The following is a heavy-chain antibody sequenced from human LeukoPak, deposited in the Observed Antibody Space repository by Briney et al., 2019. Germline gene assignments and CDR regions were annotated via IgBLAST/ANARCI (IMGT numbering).Heavy chain of an antibody. J-gene: IGHJ6*01. V-gene: IGHV1-18*01. CDR3: ARDPGYDILTRYRMDV. D-gene: IGHD3-9*01. CDR2: ISAYNGNT. CDR1: GYTFTSYG. Sequence: GSVTHSCKASGYTFTSYGISWVRQAPGQGLEWMGWISAYNGNTNYAQKLQGRVTMTTDTSTSTAYMELRSLRSDDTAVYYCARDPGYDILTRYRMDVWGEGTRDPLSS.